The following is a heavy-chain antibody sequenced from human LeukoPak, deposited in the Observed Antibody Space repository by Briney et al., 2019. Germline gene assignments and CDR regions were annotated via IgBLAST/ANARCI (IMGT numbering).Heavy chain of an antibody. J-gene: IGHJ3*02. D-gene: IGHD3-10*01. CDR1: GGSFSGYY. CDR3: ASMVRGVIIERNDAFDI. V-gene: IGHV4-34*01. CDR2: INHSGST. Sequence: SETLSLTCAVYGGSFSGYYWSWIRQPPGKGLEWIGEINHSGSTNYNPSLKSRVTISVDTSKNQFSLMLMSVTAADTAVYYCASMVRGVIIERNDAFDIGGQGTMVTVSS.